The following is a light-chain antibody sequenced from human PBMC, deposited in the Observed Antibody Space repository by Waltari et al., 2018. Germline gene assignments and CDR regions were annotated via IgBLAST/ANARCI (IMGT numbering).Light chain of an antibody. CDR1: QSISNW. CDR3: QQYSNYPYT. CDR2: TAS. V-gene: IGKV1-5*03. J-gene: IGKJ2*01. Sequence: DIQMTQSPSTLSASVGDTVTITCRASQSISNWLAWYQQKPGKAPNLLIHTASTLESVVPSRFSVSGSGTEFTRTIDSLLPDDFATYYCQQYSNYPYTFGQGTKLEI.